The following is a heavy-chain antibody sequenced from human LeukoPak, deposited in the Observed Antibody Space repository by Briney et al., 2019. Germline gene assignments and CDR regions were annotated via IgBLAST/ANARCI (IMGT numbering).Heavy chain of an antibody. V-gene: IGHV3-66*01. J-gene: IGHJ5*02. CDR2: IYSGGST. Sequence: GGSLRLSYAASGFTVSSNYMSWVRQAPGKGLEWVSVIYSGGSTYYADSVKGRFTISRDNSKNTLYLQMNSLRAEDTAVYYCAKSPTQWLVSMVWFDPWGQGTLVTVSS. CDR3: AKSPTQWLVSMVWFDP. D-gene: IGHD6-19*01. CDR1: GFTVSSNY.